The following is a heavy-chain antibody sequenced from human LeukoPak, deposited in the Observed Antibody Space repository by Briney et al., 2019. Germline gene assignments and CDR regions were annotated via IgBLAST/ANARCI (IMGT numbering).Heavy chain of an antibody. CDR3: ASHVAVGETA. CDR1: GGSISNDY. V-gene: IGHV4-59*08. D-gene: IGHD1-26*01. J-gene: IGHJ5*02. Sequence: SETLSLTCSVSGGSISNDYWSWIRQAPGKGLEWIGYIYYTGSTNYNPSLKSRVTISLDTSKSQFSLKLTSVTAADTAVYYCASHVAVGETAWGQGTLVTVSS. CDR2: IYYTGST.